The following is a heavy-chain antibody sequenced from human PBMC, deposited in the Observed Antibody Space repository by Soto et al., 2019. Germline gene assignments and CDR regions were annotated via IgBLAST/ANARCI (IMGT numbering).Heavy chain of an antibody. D-gene: IGHD6-13*01. CDR2: INPNSGGT. V-gene: IGHV1-2*04. CDR1: GYTFTGYY. CDR3: ARVAAAGSVDY. Sequence: GXTVKVSLKASGYTFTGYYMHSVRRAPGQGLEWMGWINPNSGGTNYAQKFQGWVTMTRDTSISTAYMELSRLRSDDTAVYYCARVAAAGSVDYWGQGTLVTVSS. J-gene: IGHJ4*02.